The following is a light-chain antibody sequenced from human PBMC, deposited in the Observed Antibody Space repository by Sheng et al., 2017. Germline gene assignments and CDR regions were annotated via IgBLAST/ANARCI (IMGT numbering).Light chain of an antibody. Sequence: DIQMTQSPSSLSASVGDRVTITCRASQSISSYLNWYQQKPGKAPKLLIYAASSLQSGVPSRFSGSGSGTDFTLTISSLQPEDFATYYCQQSYSTLTWTFGQGTKGG. V-gene: IGKV1-39*01. CDR3: QQSYSTLTWT. CDR2: AAS. CDR1: QSISSY. J-gene: IGKJ1*01.